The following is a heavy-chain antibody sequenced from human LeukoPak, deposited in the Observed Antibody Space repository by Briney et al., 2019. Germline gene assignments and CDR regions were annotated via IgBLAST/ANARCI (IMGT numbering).Heavy chain of an antibody. Sequence: PSETLSLTCTVSGGSISSYYWSWIRQPPGKGLEWIGYIYYSGSTNYSPSLKSRVTISLDTSKNQFSLKPSSVTAADTAVYYCARGVNSGYFDYCGQGTLVTVSS. CDR1: GGSISSYY. J-gene: IGHJ4*02. CDR3: ARGVNSGYFDY. D-gene: IGHD1-26*01. V-gene: IGHV4-59*01. CDR2: IYYSGST.